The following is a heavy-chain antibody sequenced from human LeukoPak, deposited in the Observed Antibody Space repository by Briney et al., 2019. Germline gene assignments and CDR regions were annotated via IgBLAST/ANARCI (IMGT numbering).Heavy chain of an antibody. V-gene: IGHV4-39*07. CDR3: ARAHSSGWSNFDY. CDR1: GGSISSSSYY. J-gene: IGHJ4*02. CDR2: IYYSGST. Sequence: KTSETLSLTCTVSGGSISSSSYYWGWIRQPPDKGLEWIGSIYYSGSTYYNPSLKSRLTISVDTSKNQFSLRLSSVTAADTAVYYCARAHSSGWSNFDYWGQGTLVTVSS. D-gene: IGHD6-19*01.